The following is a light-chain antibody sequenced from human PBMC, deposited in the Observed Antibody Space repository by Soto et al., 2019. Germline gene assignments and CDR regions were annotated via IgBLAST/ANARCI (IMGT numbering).Light chain of an antibody. CDR3: QQGSDSIT. CDR2: DAS. V-gene: IGKV3-11*01. J-gene: IGKJ5*01. CDR1: QNIGTY. Sequence: EIVLTQSPATLSLSPGERATLSCRASQNIGTYLDWYQQKPGQTPRLLIYDASTRAPGIPARFSGRGSGADFTLTISSLEPEDFAVYYCQQGSDSITFGQGTRLEIK.